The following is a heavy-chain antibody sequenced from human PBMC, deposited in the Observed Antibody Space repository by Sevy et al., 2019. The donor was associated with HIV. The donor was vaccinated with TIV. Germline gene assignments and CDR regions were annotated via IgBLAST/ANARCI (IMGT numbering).Heavy chain of an antibody. CDR2: ISGSGGST. D-gene: IGHD6-19*01. J-gene: IGHJ3*02. CDR3: AKLGRPWLVSHADAFDI. Sequence: GGSLRLSCAASGFTFSSYAMSWVRQAPGRGLEWGSAISGSGGSTYYAYSVKGRFTISRDKSKNTLYLQMNSVRAEDMAVYYCAKLGRPWLVSHADAFDIWGQGTMVTVSS. V-gene: IGHV3-23*01. CDR1: GFTFSSYA.